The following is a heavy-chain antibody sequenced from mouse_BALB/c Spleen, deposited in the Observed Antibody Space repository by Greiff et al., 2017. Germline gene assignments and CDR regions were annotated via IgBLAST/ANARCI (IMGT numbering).Heavy chain of an antibody. J-gene: IGHJ2*01. D-gene: IGHD4-1*01. Sequence: DVKLVESGGGLVKLGGSLKLSCAASGFTFSSYYMSWVRQTPEKRLELVAAINSNGGSTYYPDTVKGRFTISRDNAKNTLYLQMSSLKSEDTALYYCARQLGRFDYWGQGTTLTVSS. CDR3: ARQLGRFDY. V-gene: IGHV5-6-2*01. CDR2: INSNGGST. CDR1: GFTFSSYY.